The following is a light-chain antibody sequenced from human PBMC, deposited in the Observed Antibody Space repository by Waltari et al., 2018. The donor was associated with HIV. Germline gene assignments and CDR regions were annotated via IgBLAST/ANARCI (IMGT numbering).Light chain of an antibody. J-gene: IGKJ2*01. CDR2: TTS. CDR3: QQSYTSPHT. V-gene: IGKV1-39*01. CDR1: QSISKY. Sequence: DIQMTQSPSSLSASVGDGVTITCRASQSISKYLNWYQHKPGKAPKLLVQTTSSLQRGVPSRFRGSGSGTDFTLTISNLQFEDFATYYCQQSYTSPHTFGQGTNLEI.